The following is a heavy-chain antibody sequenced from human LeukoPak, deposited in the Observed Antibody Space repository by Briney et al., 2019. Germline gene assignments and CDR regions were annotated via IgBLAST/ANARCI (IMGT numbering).Heavy chain of an antibody. Sequence: GGSLRLSCAASGFTFSSYGMHWVRQAPGKGLEWVAFIRYDGSNKYYADSVKGRFTISRDNSKNTLYLQMNSLRAEDTAVYYCAKIFNCCFIYRYSLDYGGQGTLVTVSS. D-gene: IGHD5-18*01. CDR3: AKIFNCCFIYRYSLDY. V-gene: IGHV3-30*02. CDR2: IRYDGSNK. J-gene: IGHJ4*02. CDR1: GFTFSSYG.